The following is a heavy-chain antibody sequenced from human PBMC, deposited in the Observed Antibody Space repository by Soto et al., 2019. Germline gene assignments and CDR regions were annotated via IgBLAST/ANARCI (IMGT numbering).Heavy chain of an antibody. CDR1: GYTFTSYA. Sequence: ASVKVSCKASGYTFTSYAMHWVRQAPGQRLEWMGWINAGNGNTKYSQKFQGRVTMTTDTSTSTAYMELRSLRSDDTAVYYCARTPSPVNWNYRAYYYYYMDVWGKGTTVTVSS. V-gene: IGHV1-3*01. CDR2: INAGNGNT. J-gene: IGHJ6*03. D-gene: IGHD1-7*01. CDR3: ARTPSPVNWNYRAYYYYYMDV.